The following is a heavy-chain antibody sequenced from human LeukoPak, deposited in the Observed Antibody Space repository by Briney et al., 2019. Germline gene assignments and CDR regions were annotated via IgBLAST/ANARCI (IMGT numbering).Heavy chain of an antibody. J-gene: IGHJ4*02. D-gene: IGHD3-10*01. Sequence: SETLSLTCAVYDGSFSGFYWSWIRQPPGKGLEWIGEINHSGSTNQNPSLKSRVTTSVDTSKNQLSLKLSSVTAADTAVYYCARVPGVHHTVRGVNLYHFDYWGQGILVTVSS. V-gene: IGHV4-34*01. CDR3: ARVPGVHHTVRGVNLYHFDY. CDR1: DGSFSGFY. CDR2: INHSGST.